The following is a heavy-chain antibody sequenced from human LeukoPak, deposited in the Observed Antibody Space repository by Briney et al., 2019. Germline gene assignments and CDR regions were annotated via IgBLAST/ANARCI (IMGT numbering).Heavy chain of an antibody. CDR2: IYYTGSI. D-gene: IGHD6-19*01. J-gene: IGHJ4*02. Sequence: SETLSLTCTVSGGSISSYYWSWIRQPPGKGLEWMGYIYYTGSITYNPSLKTQVTISVDTSKNQFSLKLSSLTAANPAVYYCATHSSYWYYFDYWGEGTRVRVSS. CDR3: ATHSSYWYYFDY. V-gene: IGHV4-59*03. CDR1: GGSISSYY.